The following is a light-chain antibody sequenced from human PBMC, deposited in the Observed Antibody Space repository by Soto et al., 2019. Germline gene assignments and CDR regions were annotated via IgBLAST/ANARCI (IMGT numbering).Light chain of an antibody. CDR2: GTS. J-gene: IGKJ2*01. V-gene: IGKV3-20*01. CDR1: ENVNIRH. CDR3: QHYGSSPFP. Sequence: IALTQSPGTLSVSPGERVTLSCRASENVNIRHLAWYRHKPGQAPRLLMYGTSYRASGIPARFSGAGSGTDFTLTIDRLEPEDFAVYYCQHYGSSPFPFGQGTKL.